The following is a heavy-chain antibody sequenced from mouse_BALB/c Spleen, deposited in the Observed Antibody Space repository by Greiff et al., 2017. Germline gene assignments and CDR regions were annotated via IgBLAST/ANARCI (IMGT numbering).Heavy chain of an antibody. CDR1: GFSLTSYG. V-gene: IGHV2-9*02. J-gene: IGHJ2*01. Sequence: QVQLKESGPGLVAPSQSLSISCTASGFSLTSYGVHWVRQPPGKGLEWLGVISAGGSTNYYSALMSRLSISKDNSKSQVFLKMNSLQTDDTAKYYGARDRRIGYGALDYWGQGTTLTVSS. D-gene: IGHD2-14*01. CDR3: ARDRRIGYGALDY. CDR2: ISAGGST.